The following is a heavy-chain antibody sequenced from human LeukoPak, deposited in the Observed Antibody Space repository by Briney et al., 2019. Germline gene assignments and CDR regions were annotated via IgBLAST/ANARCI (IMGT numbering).Heavy chain of an antibody. V-gene: IGHV3-66*01. CDR1: GFIVSQNY. Sequence: GGSLRLSCAASGFIVSQNYMSWVRQAPGKGLEWVSVIFRGDDTNYVDSVKGRFTIFRDNSKNTLYLQMNTLRAEDTAVYYCAKRDCWGQGTLVTVSS. CDR3: AKRDC. J-gene: IGHJ4*02. CDR2: IFRGDDT.